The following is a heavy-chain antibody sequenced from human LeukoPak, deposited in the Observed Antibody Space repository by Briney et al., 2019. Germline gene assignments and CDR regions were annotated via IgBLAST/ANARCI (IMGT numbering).Heavy chain of an antibody. CDR1: GYTFTSYD. J-gene: IGHJ5*02. V-gene: IGHV1-18*01. CDR3: ARGDDILTGYKNWFDP. D-gene: IGHD3-9*01. Sequence: ASVKVSCKASGYTFTSYDINWVRQATGQGLEWMGWISSYNGNTNYAQKLQGRVTMTTDTSTSTAYMELRSMRSDDTAVYYCARGDDILTGYKNWFDPWGQGTLVTVSS. CDR2: ISSYNGNT.